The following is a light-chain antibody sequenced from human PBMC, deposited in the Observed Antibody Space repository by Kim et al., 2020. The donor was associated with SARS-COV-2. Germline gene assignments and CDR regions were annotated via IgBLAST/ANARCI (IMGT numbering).Light chain of an antibody. CDR1: QDIRND. J-gene: IGKJ5*01. CDR3: LQHNTYPIT. CDR2: GAS. Sequence: ESVGDIDTSTCRARQDIRNDLGGYQQNPGRAPKRLIYGASSLQSGVPSRFSGSGSGTEFTLTISSLQPEDFATYFCLQHNTYPITFGQGTRLEIK. V-gene: IGKV1-17*01.